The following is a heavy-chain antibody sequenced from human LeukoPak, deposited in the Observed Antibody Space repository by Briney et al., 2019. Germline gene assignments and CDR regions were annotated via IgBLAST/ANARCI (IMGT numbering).Heavy chain of an antibody. J-gene: IGHJ6*03. CDR2: ISTSSSTR. CDR3: ARTRDPPTYYYFYMDV. D-gene: IGHD1-1*01. Sequence: GGSLRLSCAASGFTLNNYSMNWVRQAPGKGLEWVSYISTSSSTRYYADSVKGRFTISRDNAMNSLYLQMNSLRAEDTAVYYCARTRDPPTYYYFYMDVWGKGTTVTVSS. CDR1: GFTLNNYS. V-gene: IGHV3-48*04.